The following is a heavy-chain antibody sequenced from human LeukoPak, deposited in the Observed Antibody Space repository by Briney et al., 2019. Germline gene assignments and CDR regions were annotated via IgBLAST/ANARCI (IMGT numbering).Heavy chain of an antibody. Sequence: PGGALRLSCAASGFTFSSYTMNWVRQAPGKGLEWVSSIAGSSGYISYADSVKGRFTISRDNAKKSLYLQMTSLTAEDTAVYYCARDRGAYCGGDCYLGFDYWGRGTLVTVSS. V-gene: IGHV3-21*01. CDR1: GFTFSSYT. J-gene: IGHJ4*01. D-gene: IGHD2-21*02. CDR3: ARDRGAYCGGDCYLGFDY. CDR2: IAGSSGYI.